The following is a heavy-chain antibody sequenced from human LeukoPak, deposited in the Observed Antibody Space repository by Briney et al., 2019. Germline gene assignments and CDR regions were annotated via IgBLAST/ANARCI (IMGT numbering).Heavy chain of an antibody. CDR2: INANSGGT. CDR1: GYTFTSYA. D-gene: IGHD3-3*01. CDR3: ARDGTPLRFLEWLSFNWFDP. V-gene: IGHV1-2*02. J-gene: IGHJ5*02. Sequence: ASVRVSCKASGYTFTSYAMHWVRQAPGQRLEWMGWINANSGGTNYAQKFQGRVTMTRDTSISTAYMELSRLRSDDTAVYYCARDGTPLRFLEWLSFNWFDPWGQGTLVTVSS.